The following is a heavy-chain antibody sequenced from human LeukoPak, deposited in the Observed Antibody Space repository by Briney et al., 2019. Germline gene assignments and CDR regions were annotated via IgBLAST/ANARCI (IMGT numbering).Heavy chain of an antibody. J-gene: IGHJ4*02. D-gene: IGHD5-24*01. CDR3: ARDLILRGGMATISDY. CDR1: GASMSSYY. Sequence: SETLSLTCTVSGASMSSYYWTWIRQPPGKGLEWIGYIYYSGRTYYNPSLKSRVTLSVDTSKNQFSLKVRSVTAADTAVYYCARDLILRGGMATISDYWGQGTLVTVSS. CDR2: IYYSGRT. V-gene: IGHV4-59*01.